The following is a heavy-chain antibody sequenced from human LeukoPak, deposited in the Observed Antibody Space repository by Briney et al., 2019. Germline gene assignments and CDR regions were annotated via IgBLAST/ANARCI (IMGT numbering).Heavy chain of an antibody. Sequence: GGSLRLSCAASGFAVSNNYMSWVRQAPGKGLEWVSIIYSAGSTYYADSVRGRFTISRDSSKNTVCLQMNSLRVEDTAVYYCASGEVGVRKFYSDPFHYWGQGTLVTVSP. CDR2: IYSAGST. V-gene: IGHV3-53*01. D-gene: IGHD2-15*01. CDR3: ASGEVGVRKFYSDPFHY. J-gene: IGHJ4*02. CDR1: GFAVSNNY.